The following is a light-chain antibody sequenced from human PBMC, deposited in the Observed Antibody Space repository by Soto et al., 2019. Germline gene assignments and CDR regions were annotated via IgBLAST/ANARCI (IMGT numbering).Light chain of an antibody. CDR2: GAS. CDR3: QQYGTSPPLYT. CDR1: QSVSSSY. V-gene: IGKV3-20*01. J-gene: IGKJ2*01. Sequence: EIVLTQSPDILSLSPGERATLSCRASQSVSSSYLTWYQQKPGQAPRLLIYGASTRATGIPDRFSGSGSGTDFTLTISRLEPEDFAVYYCQQYGTSPPLYTFGQGTKLEVK.